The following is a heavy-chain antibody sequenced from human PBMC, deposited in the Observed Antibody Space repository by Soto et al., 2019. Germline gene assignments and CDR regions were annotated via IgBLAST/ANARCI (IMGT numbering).Heavy chain of an antibody. Sequence: PSETLSLTCTVSGGSMRSTGCYWGWIRRPPGKGLEWIGSIYYSGSTFYNPSLKSRVTTSVDTSKNQFSLKLSSVTAADTAVYYCARAIPTYSNYVDYFDYWGQGTLVTVPQ. CDR2: IYYSGST. D-gene: IGHD4-4*01. V-gene: IGHV4-39*07. CDR1: GGSMRSTGCY. J-gene: IGHJ4*02. CDR3: ARAIPTYSNYVDYFDY.